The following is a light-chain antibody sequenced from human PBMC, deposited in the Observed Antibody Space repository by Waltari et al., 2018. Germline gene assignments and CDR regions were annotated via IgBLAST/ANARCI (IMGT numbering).Light chain of an antibody. CDR2: KAS. J-gene: IGKJ4*01. V-gene: IGKV1-5*03. CDR1: QYVKNN. Sequence: TWRASQYVKNNLAWFQQKPEKAPKVLIHKASRLESGVPSRFSGSGFGTEFILSISSLQPDDFATYYCQEYDSLPITFGGGTKVEIK. CDR3: QEYDSLPIT.